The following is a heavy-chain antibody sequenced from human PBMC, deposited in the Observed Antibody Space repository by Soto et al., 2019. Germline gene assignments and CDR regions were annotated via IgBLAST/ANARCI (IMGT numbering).Heavy chain of an antibody. Sequence: QVQLVQSGAEVKKPGASVKVSCKASGYTFTGYDINWVRQATGQGLEWMGWMNPNSGNTGYAQKCQGRVTMTRNTSISTAYMELSSLRSEDMAVYYCASLGTNYGDYVFDYWGQGTLVTFSS. CDR1: GYTFTGYD. D-gene: IGHD4-17*01. J-gene: IGHJ4*02. CDR2: MNPNSGNT. V-gene: IGHV1-8*01. CDR3: ASLGTNYGDYVFDY.